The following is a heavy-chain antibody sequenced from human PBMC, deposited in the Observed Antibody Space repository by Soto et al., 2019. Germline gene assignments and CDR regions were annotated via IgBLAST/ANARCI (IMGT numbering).Heavy chain of an antibody. CDR3: ARGAGATDYFDY. CDR1: GFSFGSYV. V-gene: IGHV3-33*05. J-gene: IGHJ4*02. CDR2: ISYDGDKT. Sequence: QVELVESGGGVVQPGRSLRLSCAASGFSFGSYVMNWVHQAPGKGLECVAVISYDGDKTYYADSVKGRFNISRDNSNSTLYLQMNSPRAEDTAIYYCARGAGATDYFDYWGQGALVTVSS. D-gene: IGHD1-26*01.